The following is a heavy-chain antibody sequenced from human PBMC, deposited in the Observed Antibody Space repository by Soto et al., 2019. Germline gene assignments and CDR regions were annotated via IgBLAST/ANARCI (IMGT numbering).Heavy chain of an antibody. V-gene: IGHV1-69*06. CDR2: IIPLFGTT. Sequence: QVKLVQSRAEVKKPGSSVRVSCKASEGTFNSYVVSWVRQAPGQGLQWMGGIIPLFGTTNYAHQLEGRVPITADTSTTTAYMELSGLRPGDTAVYYCARGDTIFESSERYYHYGLDVWGQGTTVIVSS. D-gene: IGHD3-3*01. CDR1: EGTFNSYV. J-gene: IGHJ6*02. CDR3: ARGDTIFESSERYYHYGLDV.